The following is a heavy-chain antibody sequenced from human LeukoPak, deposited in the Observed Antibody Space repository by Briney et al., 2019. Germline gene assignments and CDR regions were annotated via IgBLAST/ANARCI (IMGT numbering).Heavy chain of an antibody. V-gene: IGHV1-69*01. CDR1: GGTFSSYA. CDR2: IIPIFGTA. CDR3: ARQNLNYYGSGSYGY. J-gene: IGHJ4*02. Sequence: SVKVSCKASGGTFSSYAINWVRQAPGQGLEWMGGIIPIFGTANYAQKFQGRVTITADESTSTAYMELSSLRSEDTAVYYCARQNLNYYGSGSYGYWGQGTLVTVSS. D-gene: IGHD3-10*01.